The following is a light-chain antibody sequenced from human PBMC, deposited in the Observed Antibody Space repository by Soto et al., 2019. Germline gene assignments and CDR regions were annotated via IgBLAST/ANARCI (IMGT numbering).Light chain of an antibody. CDR2: EGS. CDR3: CSYAGSSTFV. V-gene: IGLV2-23*01. J-gene: IGLJ1*01. Sequence: QSVLTQPASVSGSPGQSITISCTGTSSDVGSYNLVSWYQQHPGKAPKPMIYEGSKRPSGVSNRFSGSKSGSTASLTISGLQAEDEADYYCCSYAGSSTFVFGTGTKVTVL. CDR1: SSDVGSYNL.